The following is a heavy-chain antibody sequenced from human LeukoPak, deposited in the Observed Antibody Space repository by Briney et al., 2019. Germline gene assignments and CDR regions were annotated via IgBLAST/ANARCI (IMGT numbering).Heavy chain of an antibody. D-gene: IGHD4-17*01. CDR2: INPDSGGT. J-gene: IGHJ1*01. V-gene: IGHV1-2*02. CDR3: ARVKERTRATIPDYFQH. CDR1: GYTFTCYY. Sequence: GASVKVSCKASGYTFTCYYMHWVRQAPGQGLEWMGWINPDSGGTNYGKNFQGRVTMTRDTSISIVYMEVNRLRSDDTAVYYCARVKERTRATIPDYFQHWGQGTLVTVSS.